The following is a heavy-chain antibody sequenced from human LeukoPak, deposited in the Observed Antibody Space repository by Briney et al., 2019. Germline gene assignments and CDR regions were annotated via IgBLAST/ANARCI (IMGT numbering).Heavy chain of an antibody. Sequence: SETLSLTCTVSGYSISSGYYWGWIRQPPGKGLEWIGSIYHSGSTYYNPSLKSRVTISVDTSKNQFSLKLSSVTAADTAVYYCAREGVELLPDYWGQGTLVTVSS. CDR2: IYHSGST. V-gene: IGHV4-38-2*02. CDR3: AREGVELLPDY. D-gene: IGHD2-15*01. CDR1: GYSISSGYY. J-gene: IGHJ4*02.